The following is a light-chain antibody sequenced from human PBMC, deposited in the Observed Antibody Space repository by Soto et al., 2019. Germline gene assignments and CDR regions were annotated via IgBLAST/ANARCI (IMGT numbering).Light chain of an antibody. CDR3: QQRSNWPLT. J-gene: IGKJ4*01. Sequence: EILLTQSPATLSLSPGERSTLXXRASKSVSSYLAWYQQKPGQAPRXLISDASNRATGIPARFSGSGSGTDFTLTISSLEPEDFAVYYCQQRSNWPLTFGGGTKVDIK. CDR2: DAS. V-gene: IGKV3-11*01. CDR1: KSVSSY.